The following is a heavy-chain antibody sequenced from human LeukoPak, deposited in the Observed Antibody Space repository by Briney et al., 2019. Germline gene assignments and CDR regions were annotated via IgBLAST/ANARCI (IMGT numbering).Heavy chain of an antibody. CDR2: IYYSGST. D-gene: IGHD1-26*01. Sequence: SETLSLTCTVSGGSISSSSYYWGWIRQPPGKGLEWIGSIYYSGSTYYNPSPKSRVTISVDTSKNQFSLKLSSVTAADTAVYYCARLVRGRGSYLAFDIWGQGTMVTVSS. J-gene: IGHJ3*02. CDR3: ARLVRGRGSYLAFDI. V-gene: IGHV4-39*01. CDR1: GGSISSSSYY.